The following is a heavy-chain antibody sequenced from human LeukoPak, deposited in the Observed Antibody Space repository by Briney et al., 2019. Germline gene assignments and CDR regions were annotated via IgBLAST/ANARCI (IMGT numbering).Heavy chain of an antibody. CDR2: ISGSGDST. J-gene: IGHJ3*02. CDR3: AKDLRSSPIAFHI. D-gene: IGHD4-17*01. CDR1: GFTFSGYA. V-gene: IGHV3-23*01. Sequence: GSLRLSCAASGFTFSGYAMTWVRQAPGKGLEWVSSISGSGDSTYYADSVKGRFTISRDNSKNTLYLQMNSLRAEDTAVYYCAKDLRSSPIAFHIWGQGTMVTVSS.